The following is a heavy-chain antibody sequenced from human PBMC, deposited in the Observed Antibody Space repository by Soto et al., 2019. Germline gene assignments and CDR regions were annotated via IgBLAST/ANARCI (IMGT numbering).Heavy chain of an antibody. CDR3: VQQQPDPYYFGMDV. CDR2: ISYDGSNK. D-gene: IGHD6-13*01. CDR1: GFTFSDYG. Sequence: GGSLRLSCAASGFTFSDYGMHWVRQAPGKGLEWVALISYDGSNKYYVDSVKGRFTISRDNSKKTLYLQMSSLRPEDTAVYYCVQQQPDPYYFGMDVWGHGTTVTVSS. V-gene: IGHV3-30*03. J-gene: IGHJ6*02.